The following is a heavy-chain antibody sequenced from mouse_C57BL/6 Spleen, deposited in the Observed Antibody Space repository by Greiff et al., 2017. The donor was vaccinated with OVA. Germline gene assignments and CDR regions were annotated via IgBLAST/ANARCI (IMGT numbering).Heavy chain of an antibody. J-gene: IGHJ2*01. V-gene: IGHV5-17*01. CDR2: ISSGSSTI. D-gene: IGHD1-1*01. Sequence: EVKLVESGGGLVKPGGSLKLSCAASGFTFSDYGMHWVRQAPEKGLEWVAYISSGSSTIYYADTVKGRFTISRDNAKNTLFLQMTRLRSEDTAMYYCARGMTTVYYFDYWGQGTTLTVSS. CDR1: GFTFSDYG. CDR3: ARGMTTVYYFDY.